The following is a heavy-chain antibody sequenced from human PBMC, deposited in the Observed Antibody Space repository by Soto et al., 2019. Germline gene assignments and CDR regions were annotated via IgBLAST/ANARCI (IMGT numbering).Heavy chain of an antibody. CDR3: ARLGSGWYHYFDY. V-gene: IGHV5-51*01. CDR1: GYSFTSYW. Sequence: GESLKISCKGSGYSFTSYWIGWVRQMPRKGLEWMGIIYPGDSDTRYSPSFQGQVTISADKSISTAYLQWSSLKAPDTAMYYCARLGSGWYHYFDYWGQGTLVTVSS. CDR2: IYPGDSDT. D-gene: IGHD6-19*01. J-gene: IGHJ4*02.